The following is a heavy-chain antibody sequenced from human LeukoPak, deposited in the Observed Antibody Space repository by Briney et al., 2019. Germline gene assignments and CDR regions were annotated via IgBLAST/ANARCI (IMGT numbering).Heavy chain of an antibody. D-gene: IGHD4-17*01. Sequence: SGTLSLTCAVSGGSISSSNWWSWVRQPPGKGLEWIGEIYHSGSTNYNPSLKSRVTISVDKSKNQFSLKLSSVTAADTAVYYCARRPDYGDSIRSPGAFDIWGQGTMVTVSS. J-gene: IGHJ3*02. CDR2: IYHSGST. V-gene: IGHV4-4*02. CDR3: ARRPDYGDSIRSPGAFDI. CDR1: GGSISSSNW.